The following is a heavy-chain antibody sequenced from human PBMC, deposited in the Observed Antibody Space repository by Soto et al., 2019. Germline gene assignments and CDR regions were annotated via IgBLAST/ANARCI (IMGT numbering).Heavy chain of an antibody. Sequence: QVQLVQSGGEVKKPGASVKVSCKTSGYTFTGYGISWVRQAPGQGPEWMGWISPYNGNTKYAQSLQSRVTXTTXTSTSTAYMDLRSLRSDDTAVYYCARDYHDSSGFSYAGYWGQGTLVNVSS. CDR2: ISPYNGNT. CDR3: ARDYHDSSGFSYAGY. V-gene: IGHV1-18*01. D-gene: IGHD3-22*01. CDR1: GYTFTGYG. J-gene: IGHJ4*02.